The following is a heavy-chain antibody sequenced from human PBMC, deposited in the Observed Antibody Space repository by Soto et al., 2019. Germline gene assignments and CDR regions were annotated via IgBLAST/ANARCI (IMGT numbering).Heavy chain of an antibody. CDR1: GFTFKTYG. D-gene: IGHD3-10*01. CDR3: ARDFKKGSYLDY. J-gene: IGHJ4*02. Sequence: PGGSLRLSCAASGFTFKTYGFHWVRQAPGKGLEWVALIWYDENNKNYADSVKGRFTISRDNSQSTLYLQINSLRAEDSAIYYCARDFKKGSYLDYWGQGTLVTV. V-gene: IGHV3-33*01. CDR2: IWYDENNK.